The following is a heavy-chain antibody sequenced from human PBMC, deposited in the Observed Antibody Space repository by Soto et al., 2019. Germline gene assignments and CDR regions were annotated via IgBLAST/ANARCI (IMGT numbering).Heavy chain of an antibody. CDR1: GYSISSSNW. Sequence: SETLSLTCAVSGYSISSSNWWTWIRQPPGTGLEWIGEINHSGSTNYNPSLKSRVTISVDTSKNQFSLKLTSVTAADTAVYYRARDKITGLFDYWGQGTLVTVSS. CDR3: ARDKITGLFDY. CDR2: INHSGST. V-gene: IGHV4-4*02. J-gene: IGHJ4*02. D-gene: IGHD2-8*02.